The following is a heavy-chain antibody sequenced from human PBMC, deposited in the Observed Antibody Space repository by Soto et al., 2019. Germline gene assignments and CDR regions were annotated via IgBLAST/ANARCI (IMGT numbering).Heavy chain of an antibody. CDR3: ARQEASYDSSGYLTCPPCYYGMDV. CDR1: GGSISSSSYY. J-gene: IGHJ6*02. D-gene: IGHD3-22*01. CDR2: IYYSGST. Sequence: PSETLSLTCTVSGGSISSSSYYWGWIRQPPGKGLEWIGSIYYSGSTYYNPSLKSRVTISVDTSKNQFSLKLSSVTAADTAVYYCARQEASYDSSGYLTCPPCYYGMDVWGQGTTVTVSS. V-gene: IGHV4-39*01.